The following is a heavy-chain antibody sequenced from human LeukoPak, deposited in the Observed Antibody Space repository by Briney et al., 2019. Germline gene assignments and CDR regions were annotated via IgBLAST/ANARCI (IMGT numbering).Heavy chain of an antibody. D-gene: IGHD2-21*02. CDR2: ISPYDGDT. Sequence: ASVKVSCTASGYTFAIYGITWVRQASGQELEWMAWISPYDGDTNYAQNFEGRVTMTTETSTSTAYMELRSLRSDDTAIYYCARDYCTRGGDCYKEDLFDPWGQGTLVTVSS. J-gene: IGHJ5*02. CDR3: ARDYCTRGGDCYKEDLFDP. CDR1: GYTFAIYG. V-gene: IGHV1-18*01.